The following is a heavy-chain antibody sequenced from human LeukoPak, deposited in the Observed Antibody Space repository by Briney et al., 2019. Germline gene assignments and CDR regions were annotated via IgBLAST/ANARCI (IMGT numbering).Heavy chain of an antibody. CDR3: ARLAVDTAMEFDY. J-gene: IGHJ4*02. Sequence: GASLQISCEGSGYIFTSYWISWVRPLPGKGLEWMGRIDPSDTYTNYSPSYQGHVTISADKSISTAYLQWSSLKASDTAMYYCARLAVDTAMEFDYWGQGTLVTVSS. CDR2: IDPSDTYT. CDR1: GYIFTSYW. D-gene: IGHD5-18*01. V-gene: IGHV5-10-1*01.